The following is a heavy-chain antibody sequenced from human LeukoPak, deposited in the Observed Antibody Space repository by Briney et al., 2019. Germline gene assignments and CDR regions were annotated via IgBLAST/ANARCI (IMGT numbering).Heavy chain of an antibody. J-gene: IGHJ4*02. D-gene: IGHD1-26*01. CDR3: ARWSGSYYAPHMTIDY. Sequence: GASVKVSCKASGYTFTSYDINWVRQATGQGLEWMGWMNPNSGNTGYAQKFQGRVTMTRNTSISTAYMELSSLRSDDTAVYYCARWSGSYYAPHMTIDYWGQGTLVTVSS. CDR2: MNPNSGNT. CDR1: GYTFTSYD. V-gene: IGHV1-8*01.